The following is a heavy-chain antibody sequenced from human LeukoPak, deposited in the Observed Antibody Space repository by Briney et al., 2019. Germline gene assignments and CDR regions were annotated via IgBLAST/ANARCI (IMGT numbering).Heavy chain of an antibody. Sequence: RASVKVSCKASGYTFTSYGISWVRQAPGQGLEWMGWISAYNGNTNYAQKLQGRVTMTTDTSTSTAYMELRSLRSDDTAVYYCARDQYYDFWSGYPNWFDPWGQGTLVTVSS. CDR3: ARDQYYDFWSGYPNWFDP. J-gene: IGHJ5*02. V-gene: IGHV1-18*01. D-gene: IGHD3-3*01. CDR2: ISAYNGNT. CDR1: GYTFTSYG.